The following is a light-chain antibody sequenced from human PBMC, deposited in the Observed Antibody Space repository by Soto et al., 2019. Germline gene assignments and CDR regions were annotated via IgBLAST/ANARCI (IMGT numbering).Light chain of an antibody. Sequence: EIVLTQSPGTLSLSPGERASLSCSASQSVGSTYLGWYQQKPGQAPRLLIYGVSTRATGIPARFSGSGSGTEFTLTISSLQSEDSAVYYCQQYNSWLWTFGQGTKVDSK. CDR2: GVS. CDR3: QQYNSWLWT. CDR1: QSVGSTY. V-gene: IGKV3-15*01. J-gene: IGKJ1*01.